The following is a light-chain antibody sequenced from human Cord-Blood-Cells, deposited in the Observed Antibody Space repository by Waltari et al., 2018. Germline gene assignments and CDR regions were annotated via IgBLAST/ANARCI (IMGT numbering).Light chain of an antibody. CDR2: YGS. V-gene: IGLV3-21*04. Sequence: HVLTQPPSVSVAPGKTARITCGGNNIGSKSVHWYQQKPGKAPVLVIYYGSDRPPGIPGRCSGYNAGNTATLSISRVEEGHEADDYYQGQDSSSDHRGVVFGGGTKLTGL. CDR1: NIGSKS. CDR3: QGQDSSSDHRGVV. J-gene: IGLJ2*01.